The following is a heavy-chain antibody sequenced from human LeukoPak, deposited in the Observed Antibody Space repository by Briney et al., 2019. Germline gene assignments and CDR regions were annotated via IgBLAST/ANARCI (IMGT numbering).Heavy chain of an antibody. Sequence: PGGSLRLSCAASGFTFSDYNMNWVRQAPGKGLEWVSYITNGGSTIHHADSVKGRFTISRDNAKKTLYLQMNSLRAEDTAVYYCARSIGLTGGGVNVWGQGTTVTVSS. D-gene: IGHD3-9*01. J-gene: IGHJ6*02. CDR2: ITNGGSTI. V-gene: IGHV3-11*01. CDR1: GFTFSDYN. CDR3: ARSIGLTGGGVNV.